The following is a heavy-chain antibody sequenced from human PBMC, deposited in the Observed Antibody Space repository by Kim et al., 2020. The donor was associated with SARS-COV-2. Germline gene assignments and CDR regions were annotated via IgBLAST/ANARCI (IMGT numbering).Heavy chain of an antibody. J-gene: IGHJ4*02. CDR2: T. D-gene: IGHD5-18*01. V-gene: IGHV4-39*07. Sequence: TEYNPSLKSRVTISVDTSKNQFSLKLSSVTAADTAVYYCARAMDTAILDYWGQGTLVTVSS. CDR3: ARAMDTAILDY.